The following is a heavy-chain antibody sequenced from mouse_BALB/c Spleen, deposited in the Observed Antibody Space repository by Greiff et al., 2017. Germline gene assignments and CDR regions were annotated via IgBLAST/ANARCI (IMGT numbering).Heavy chain of an antibody. CDR3: ARRGDYYGSSPYYFDY. Sequence: EVMLVESGGGLVQPGGSRKLSCAASGFTFSSFGMHWVRQAPEKGLEWVAYISSGSSTIYYADTVKGRLTISRDNPKNTLFLQMTSLKSEDTAMYYCARRGDYYGSSPYYFDYWGQGTTLTVSS. D-gene: IGHD1-1*01. CDR2: ISSGSSTI. CDR1: GFTFSSFG. V-gene: IGHV5-17*02. J-gene: IGHJ2*01.